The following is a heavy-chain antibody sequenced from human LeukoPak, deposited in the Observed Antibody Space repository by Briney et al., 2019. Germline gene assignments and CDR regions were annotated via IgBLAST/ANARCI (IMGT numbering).Heavy chain of an antibody. D-gene: IGHD3-10*01. Sequence: GGSLRLSCAASGFIFSNYNMNWVRQAPGKGLEGVSYISSSSSTIYNADSVRGRFTISRDNAKNSLYPQMNSLRDEDTAVYYCARDRVTGSFDIWGHGTMVTVSS. J-gene: IGHJ3*02. CDR2: ISSSSSTI. CDR1: GFIFSNYN. CDR3: ARDRVTGSFDI. V-gene: IGHV3-48*02.